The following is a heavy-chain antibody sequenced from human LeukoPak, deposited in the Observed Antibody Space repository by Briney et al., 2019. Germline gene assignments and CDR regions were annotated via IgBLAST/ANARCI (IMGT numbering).Heavy chain of an antibody. D-gene: IGHD3-16*01. CDR2: TKQDGSEK. CDR1: GFTFSNYW. V-gene: IGHV3-7*04. J-gene: IGHJ4*02. CDR3: VGGGGGFEDY. Sequence: GEALNISCVTSGFTFSNYWMSWVRQAPGKGLEWVANTKQDGSEKNSVDSVKGRFTISRDNAKNSLYLQMTSLRDEDTAVYYCVGGGGGFEDYWGQRTVVTVSS.